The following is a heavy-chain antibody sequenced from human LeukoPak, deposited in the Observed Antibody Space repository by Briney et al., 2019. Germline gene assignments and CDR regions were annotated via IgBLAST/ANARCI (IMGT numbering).Heavy chain of an antibody. J-gene: IGHJ5*02. CDR2: IYSSGRT. CDR1: GGSISSGSYF. V-gene: IGHV4-61*02. CDR3: ARGVAP. D-gene: IGHD2-15*01. Sequence: SETLSLTCTVSGGSISSGSYFWIWIRQPAGKGLEWIGLIYSSGRTNYNPSLKSRVTMSLDTSKNQFSLKLSSVTAADTAVYYCARGVAPWGQGTLVTVSS.